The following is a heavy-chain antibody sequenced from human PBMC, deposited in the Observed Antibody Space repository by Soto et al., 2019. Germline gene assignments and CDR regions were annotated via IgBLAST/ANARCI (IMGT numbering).Heavy chain of an antibody. V-gene: IGHV3-23*01. Sequence: EVQLLESGGGLLQPGGSLRLSCEASGFTFSSYAMTWVRQAPGKGLEWVSALSGSGISTYYADTVKGRFNISRDNSRNTLYLQMNSLRAEDTAVYYCATTYDSSGYDYWGQGTLVTVSS. CDR1: GFTFSSYA. D-gene: IGHD3-22*01. CDR2: LSGSGIST. CDR3: ATTYDSSGYDY. J-gene: IGHJ4*02.